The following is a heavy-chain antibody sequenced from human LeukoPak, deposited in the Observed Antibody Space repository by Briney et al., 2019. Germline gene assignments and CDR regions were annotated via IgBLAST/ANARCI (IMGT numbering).Heavy chain of an antibody. CDR2: INPSGGST. Sequence: ASVKVSCQASGYTFTSYYMHWVRQAPGQGIEWMGIINPSGGSTSYAQKFQGRVTMTRDTSTSTVYMELSSLRSEDTAVYYCASIAAADPYYFDYWGQGTLVTVSS. CDR1: GYTFTSYY. V-gene: IGHV1-46*01. J-gene: IGHJ4*02. D-gene: IGHD6-13*01. CDR3: ASIAAADPYYFDY.